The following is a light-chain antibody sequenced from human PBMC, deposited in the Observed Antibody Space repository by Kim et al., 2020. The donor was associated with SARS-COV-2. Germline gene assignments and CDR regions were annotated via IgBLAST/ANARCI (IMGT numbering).Light chain of an antibody. CDR3: QRTIISPLT. J-gene: IGKJ3*01. Sequence: DIQMTQSPSSLSASVGDRVTITCRTSQNINSHLNWYHQKPGRAPKLLIYAASTLQGGVPSRFSGSGSETDFTLTISSLQPEDFATYFGQRTIISPLTFVPGTKVDIK. CDR2: AAS. CDR1: QNINSH. V-gene: IGKV1-39*01.